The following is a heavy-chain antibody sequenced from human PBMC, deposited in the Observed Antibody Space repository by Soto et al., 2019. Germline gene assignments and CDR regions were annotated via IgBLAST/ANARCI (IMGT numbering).Heavy chain of an antibody. Sequence: GGSLRLSCAASGFTFSSYWMSWVRQAPGKGLEWVANIKQGGSEKYYVDSVKGRFTISRDNAKNSLYLQMNSLRAEDTAVYYCAREDVITIFGVVFNWFDPWGQGTLVTVSS. CDR1: GFTFSSYW. CDR3: AREDVITIFGVVFNWFDP. D-gene: IGHD3-3*01. V-gene: IGHV3-7*05. CDR2: IKQGGSEK. J-gene: IGHJ5*02.